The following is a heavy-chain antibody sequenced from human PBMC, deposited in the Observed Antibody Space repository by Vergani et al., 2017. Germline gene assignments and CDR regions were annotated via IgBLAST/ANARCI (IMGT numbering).Heavy chain of an antibody. V-gene: IGHV3-48*03. Sequence: EVQLVESGGGLVQPGGSLRLSCAASGFTFSSYEMNWVRQAPGKGLEWVSYISSSGSTIYYADSVKGRFTISRDNAKNSLYLQMNSLRAEDTAVYYCARDPLTTVTTSDPNWFDPWGQGTLVTVSS. CDR1: GFTFSSYE. J-gene: IGHJ5*02. CDR3: ARDPLTTVTTSDPNWFDP. D-gene: IGHD4-17*01. CDR2: ISSSGSTI.